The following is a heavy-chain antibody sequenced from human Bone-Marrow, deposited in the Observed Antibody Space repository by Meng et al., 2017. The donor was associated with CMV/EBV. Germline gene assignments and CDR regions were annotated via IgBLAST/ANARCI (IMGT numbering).Heavy chain of an antibody. CDR1: GFTFSDYY. Sequence: GESLKISCAASGFTFSDYYMSWIRQAPGKGLEWVSYISSSGSTIYYADSVKGRFTISRDNAKNSLYLQMNRLRAEDTAVYYFAREFGEGIGGVYYYYGIDVWGQGTTGTVS. J-gene: IGHJ6*02. CDR2: ISSSGSTI. V-gene: IGHV3-11*04. CDR3: AREFGEGIGGVYYYYGIDV. D-gene: IGHD3-10*01.